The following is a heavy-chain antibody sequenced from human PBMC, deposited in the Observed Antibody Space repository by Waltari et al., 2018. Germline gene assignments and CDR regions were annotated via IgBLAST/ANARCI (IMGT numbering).Heavy chain of an antibody. Sequence: QVQLQESGPGLVKPSQTLSLTCTVSGGSISSGGYYWSWIRQHPGKGLEWIGYIYYSGRLYYNPALKSLVTISVDTSKNQFSLKLSSVTAADTAVYYCARRGGSGSYYYYGMDVWGQGTTVTVSS. V-gene: IGHV4-31*01. D-gene: IGHD3-10*01. CDR3: ARRGGSGSYYYYGMDV. CDR2: IYYSGRL. CDR1: GGSISSGGYY. J-gene: IGHJ6*02.